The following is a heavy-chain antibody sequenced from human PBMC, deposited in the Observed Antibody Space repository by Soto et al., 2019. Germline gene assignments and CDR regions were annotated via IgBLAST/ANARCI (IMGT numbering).Heavy chain of an antibody. V-gene: IGHV3-48*02. CDR3: AREPGTLNWFDP. D-gene: IGHD3-10*01. J-gene: IGHJ5*02. CDR1: GFTFSSYS. CDR2: ISSSSSTI. Sequence: EVQLVESGGGLVQPGGSLRLSCAASGFTFSSYSMNWVRQAPGKGLEWVSYISSSSSTIYYADSVKGRFTISRDNAKNSLYRQMNSLRDEDTAVYYCAREPGTLNWFDPWGQGTLVTVPS.